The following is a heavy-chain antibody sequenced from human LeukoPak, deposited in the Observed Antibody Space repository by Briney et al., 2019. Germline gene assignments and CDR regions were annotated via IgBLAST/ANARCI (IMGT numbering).Heavy chain of an antibody. V-gene: IGHV1-8*01. D-gene: IGHD3-3*01. Sequence: ASVKVSCKASGYTFTSYDINWVRQATGQGLEWMGWMNPNSGNTGYAQKFQGRVTMTRNTSISTAYMELSSLRSEDTAVYYCARGVPHDFWSGYYWDYWGQGTLVTVSS. CDR3: ARGVPHDFWSGYYWDY. J-gene: IGHJ4*02. CDR2: MNPNSGNT. CDR1: GYTFTSYD.